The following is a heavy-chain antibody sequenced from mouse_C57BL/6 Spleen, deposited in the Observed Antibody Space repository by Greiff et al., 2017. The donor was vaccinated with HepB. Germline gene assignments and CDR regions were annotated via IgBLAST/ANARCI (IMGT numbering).Heavy chain of an antibody. J-gene: IGHJ1*03. D-gene: IGHD1-1*01. CDR1: GYTFTSYW. V-gene: IGHV1-5*01. CDR2: IYPGNRDT. Sequence: VHVKQSGTVLARPGASVKMSCKTSGYTFTSYWMHWVKQRPGQGLEWIGAIYPGNRDTSYNQKFKGKAKLTAVTSASTAYMELSSLTNEDSAVYYCTRRGFIYYYGSRGWYFDVWGTGTTVTVSS. CDR3: TRRGFIYYYGSRGWYFDV.